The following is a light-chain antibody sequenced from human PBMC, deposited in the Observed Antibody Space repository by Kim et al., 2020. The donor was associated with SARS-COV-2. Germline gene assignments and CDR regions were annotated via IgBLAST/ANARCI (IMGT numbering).Light chain of an antibody. V-gene: IGLV2-14*04. CDR1: STDIGYSKH. J-gene: IGLJ3*02. CDR2: DVS. CDR3: NTYTPGGALV. Sequence: GHSGNISCTGSSTDIGYSKHIWWYQPSPGKAPKRIIYDVSNRPPGLSSRFYGSRAGNTASLSISGLQAEDEADYYCNTYTPGGALVFGGGTKVTVL.